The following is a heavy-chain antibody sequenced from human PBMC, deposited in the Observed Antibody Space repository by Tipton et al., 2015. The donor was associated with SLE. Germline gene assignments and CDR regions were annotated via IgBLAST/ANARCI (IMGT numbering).Heavy chain of an antibody. CDR1: GFTFDDYA. J-gene: IGHJ4*02. CDR2: ISWNSGSI. D-gene: IGHD6-6*01. Sequence: SLRLSCAASGFTFDDYAMHWVRQAPGKGLEWVSGISWNSGSIGYADSVKGRFTISRDNAKNSLYLQMNSLRAEDTAVYYCAREATIAATHFDYWGQGTLVTVSS. V-gene: IGHV3-9*01. CDR3: AREATIAATHFDY.